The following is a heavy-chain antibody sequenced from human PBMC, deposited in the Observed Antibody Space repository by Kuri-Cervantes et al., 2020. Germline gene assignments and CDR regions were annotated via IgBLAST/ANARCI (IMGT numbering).Heavy chain of an antibody. D-gene: IGHD1-26*01. Sequence: SETLSLTCTVSGGSISSYYWSWIRQPAGKGLEWIGRIYTSGSTNYNPSLKSRVIISVDMSKNQFSLKVSSVTAADTAVYYCARVGGATEPDPWGQGTLVTVSS. V-gene: IGHV4-4*07. CDR3: ARVGGATEPDP. CDR2: IYTSGST. CDR1: GGSISSYY. J-gene: IGHJ5*02.